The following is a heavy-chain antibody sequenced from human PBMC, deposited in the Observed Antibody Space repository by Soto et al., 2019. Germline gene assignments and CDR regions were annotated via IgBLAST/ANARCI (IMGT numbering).Heavy chain of an antibody. V-gene: IGHV3-74*01. CDR1: GFTFTNYW. CDR3: ARAIPYCDETWCFRPFDY. J-gene: IGHJ4*02. D-gene: IGHD2-21*01. CDR2: LNSDGSST. Sequence: EVQLVESGGGLAQPGGSLRLSCAASGFTFTNYWMHWVRQVPGKGLVWVSRLNSDGSSTTYADSVKGRFAISRDNAKNTLYLQMNGLRAEASAVYFCARAIPYCDETWCFRPFDYWGQGTLVTVSS.